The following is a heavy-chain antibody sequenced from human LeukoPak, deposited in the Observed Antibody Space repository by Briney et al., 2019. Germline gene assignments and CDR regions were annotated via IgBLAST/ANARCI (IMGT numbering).Heavy chain of an antibody. D-gene: IGHD3-10*01. J-gene: IGHJ4*02. CDR3: ASTLHYYGSGK. Sequence: PSETLSLTCAVYGGSFSGYYWSWIRQPPGKGLEWIGEINHSGSTNYNPSLKSRVTISVDTSKNQFSLKLSSVTAADTAVYYCASTLHYYGSGKWGQGTLVTVSS. CDR1: GGSFSGYY. V-gene: IGHV4-34*01. CDR2: INHSGST.